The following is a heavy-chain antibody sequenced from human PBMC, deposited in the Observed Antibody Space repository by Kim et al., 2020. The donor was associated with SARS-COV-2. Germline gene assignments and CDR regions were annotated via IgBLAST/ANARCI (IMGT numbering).Heavy chain of an antibody. CDR3: ARGYHCSGGSCYYKKNPNYYYYYMDV. V-gene: IGHV4-34*01. Sequence: SETLSLTCAVYGGSFSGYYWSWIRQPPGKGLEWIGEINHSGSTNYNPSLKSRVTISVDTSKNQFSLKLSSVTAADTAVYYCARGYHCSGGSCYYKKNPNYYYYYMDVWGKGTTVTVSS. CDR2: INHSGST. D-gene: IGHD2-15*01. J-gene: IGHJ6*03. CDR1: GGSFSGYY.